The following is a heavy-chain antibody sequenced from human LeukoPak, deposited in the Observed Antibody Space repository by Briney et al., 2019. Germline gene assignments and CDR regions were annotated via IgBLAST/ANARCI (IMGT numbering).Heavy chain of an antibody. V-gene: IGHV4-34*01. CDR3: ARARWLPRKPYYYGMDV. CDR1: GGSFSGYY. D-gene: IGHD5-24*01. Sequence: PSETLSLTCAVYGGSFSGYYWSWIRQPPGKGLEWIGEINHSGSTNYNPSLKSRVTISVDTSKNQFSLKLSSVTAADTAVYYCARARWLPRKPYYYGMDVWGQGTTVTVSS. CDR2: INHSGST. J-gene: IGHJ6*02.